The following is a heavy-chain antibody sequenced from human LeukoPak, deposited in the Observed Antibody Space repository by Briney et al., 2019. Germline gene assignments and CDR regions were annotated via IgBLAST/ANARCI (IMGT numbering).Heavy chain of an antibody. J-gene: IGHJ3*02. CDR2: VYHTGST. V-gene: IGHV4-38-2*02. CDR3: AREARSGSYAFDI. CDR1: GYSISNVNY. Sequence: SETLSLTCTVSGYSISNVNYWGWIRQPPGKGLEWIGSVYHTGSTYFNPSLKSRVTMSAYTSKNQLSLKLNSMTAADTAVYYCAREARSGSYAFDIWGQGTMVTVSS. D-gene: IGHD3-10*01.